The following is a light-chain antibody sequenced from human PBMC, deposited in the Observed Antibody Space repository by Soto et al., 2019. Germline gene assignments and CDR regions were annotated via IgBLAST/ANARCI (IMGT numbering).Light chain of an antibody. CDR2: AND. Sequence: QSVLTQPPSASGTPGQRVTTSCSASTSNIGDNTVGWYQHLPGSAPKVLIYANDQRPSGVPDRFSGSRSGTSASLTISGLQSEDEADYYCASWDDSLNGHVFGTGTKLTVL. J-gene: IGLJ1*01. CDR3: ASWDDSLNGHV. V-gene: IGLV1-44*01. CDR1: TSNIGDNT.